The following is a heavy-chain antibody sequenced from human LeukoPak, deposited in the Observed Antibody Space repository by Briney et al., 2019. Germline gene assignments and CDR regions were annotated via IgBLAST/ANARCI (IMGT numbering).Heavy chain of an antibody. J-gene: IGHJ6*02. CDR2: IYPGDSDT. CDR3: ARLDCGGDCYWTYYYYGMDV. CDR1: GYSFTSYW. D-gene: IGHD2-21*02. V-gene: IGHV5-51*01. Sequence: GESLKISGKGSGYSFTSYWIGWVRQMPGKGLEWMGIIYPGDSDTRYSPSFQGHVTISADKSISTAYLQWSSLKASDTAMYYCARLDCGGDCYWTYYYYGMDVWGQGTTVTVSS.